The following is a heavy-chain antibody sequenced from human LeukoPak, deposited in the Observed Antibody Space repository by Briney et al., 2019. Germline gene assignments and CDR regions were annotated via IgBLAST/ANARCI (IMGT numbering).Heavy chain of an antibody. Sequence: ASVKASCKASGYTFTSYGISWVRQAPGQGLEWMGWISAYNGNANYAQKLQGRVTMTTDTSTSTAYMELRSLRSDDTAVYYCARLPTPYSYGPQPSDYWGQGTLVTVSS. CDR3: ARLPTPYSYGPQPSDY. CDR2: ISAYNGNA. V-gene: IGHV1-18*01. J-gene: IGHJ4*02. D-gene: IGHD5-18*01. CDR1: GYTFTSYG.